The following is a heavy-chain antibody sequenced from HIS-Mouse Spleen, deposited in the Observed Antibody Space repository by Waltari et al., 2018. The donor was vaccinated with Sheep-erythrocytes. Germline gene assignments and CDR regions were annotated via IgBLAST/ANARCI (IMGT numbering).Heavy chain of an antibody. CDR3: ALSVDLAGAFDI. V-gene: IGHV4-34*01. Sequence: QVQLQQWGAGLLKPSETLSLTCAVHVGSCSGYYWSWIRQPPGKGLEWIGEINHSGSTNYNPSLKSRVTISVDTSKNQFSLKLSSVTAADTAVYYCALSVDLAGAFDIWGQGTMVTVSS. CDR1: VGSCSGYY. J-gene: IGHJ3*02. D-gene: IGHD6-19*01. CDR2: INHSGST.